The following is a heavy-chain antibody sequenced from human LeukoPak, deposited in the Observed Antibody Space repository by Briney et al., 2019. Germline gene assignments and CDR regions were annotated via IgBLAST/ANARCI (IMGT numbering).Heavy chain of an antibody. CDR1: GFTFSSYS. CDR3: ARSVMVIGTTWGSDY. J-gene: IGHJ4*02. V-gene: IGHV3-21*01. Sequence: GGSLRLSCAASGFTFSSYSLSWVRQAPGKGLEWVSSIDSSSSYIFYADSVKGRFTMSRDNAKNSLYLQMNSLRVEDTAVYYCARSVMVIGTTWGSDYWGLGTLVTVSS. CDR2: IDSSSSYI. D-gene: IGHD2/OR15-2a*01.